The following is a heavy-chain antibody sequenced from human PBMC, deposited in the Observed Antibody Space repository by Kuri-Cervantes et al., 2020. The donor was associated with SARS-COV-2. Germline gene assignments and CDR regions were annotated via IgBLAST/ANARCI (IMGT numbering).Heavy chain of an antibody. J-gene: IGHJ4*02. CDR3: ARDGPLCSTSCYFDY. CDR2: IYTSGST. V-gene: IGHV4-4*07. Sequence: GSLRLSCTVSGGSISSYYWSWIRQPAGKGLEWIGRIYTSGSTNYNPSLKSRVTISVDTSKNQFSLKLSSVTAADTAVYYCARDGPLCSTSCYFDYWGQGTLVTVSS. CDR1: GGSISSYY. D-gene: IGHD2-2*01.